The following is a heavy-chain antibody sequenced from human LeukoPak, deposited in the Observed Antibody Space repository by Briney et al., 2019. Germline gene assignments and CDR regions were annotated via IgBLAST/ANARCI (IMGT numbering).Heavy chain of an antibody. CDR1: GVSFNDYY. V-gene: IGHV4-34*01. Sequence: SETLSLTCAVSGVSFNDYYWSWVRQTPGKGLEWIGEVNHSGYTNDSPSLKSRVTLSIDASRKQFSLNLRSVTVADTGIYYCTRMTTGHDYWGQGTLVTVSS. D-gene: IGHD4-17*01. CDR2: VNHSGYT. CDR3: TRMTTGHDY. J-gene: IGHJ4*02.